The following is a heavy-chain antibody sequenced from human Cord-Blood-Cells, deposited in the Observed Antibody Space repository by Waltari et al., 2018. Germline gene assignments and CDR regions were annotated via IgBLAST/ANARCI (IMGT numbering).Heavy chain of an antibody. V-gene: IGHV6-1*01. D-gene: IGHD3-10*01. CDR1: RDSASSNSAA. Sequence: QVQLPQCGPGLVKPSQTLPLTCAIPRDSASSNSAAWNWISPSPSRGLEWLGRTYYRSKWYNDYAVSVKSRITINPDTSKNQFSLQLNSVTPEDTAVYYCARVTGSHWYFDLWGRGTLVTVSS. CDR3: ARVTGSHWYFDL. J-gene: IGHJ2*01. CDR2: TYYRSKWYN.